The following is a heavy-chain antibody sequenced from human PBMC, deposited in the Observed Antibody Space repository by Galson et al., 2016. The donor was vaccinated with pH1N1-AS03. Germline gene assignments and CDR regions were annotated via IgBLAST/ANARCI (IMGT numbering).Heavy chain of an antibody. CDR3: ARVGVVGPPYGMDV. V-gene: IGHV3-48*03. D-gene: IGHD2-15*01. CDR2: ISSSGSTI. CDR1: GFTFRSYE. J-gene: IGHJ6*02. Sequence: SLRLSCAASGFTFRSYEMNWVRQAPGKGLEWVSYISSSGSTIYYADSVKGRFTLSRDNAKNSLYLQMNSLRAGDTAVYYCARVGVVGPPYGMDVWGQGTTVTVSS.